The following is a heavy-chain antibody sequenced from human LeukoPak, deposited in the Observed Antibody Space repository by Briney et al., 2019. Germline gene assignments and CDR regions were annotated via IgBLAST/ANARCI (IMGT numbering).Heavy chain of an antibody. D-gene: IGHD6-13*01. V-gene: IGHV4-34*01. CDR1: GGSFSGYY. Sequence: SETLSLTCAVYGGSFSGYYWSWIRQPPGKGLEWIGEINHSGSTNYNPSLKSRVTISVDTSENQFSLKLSSVTAADTAVYYCARRGGPSSSWYRGRNWFDPWGQGTLVTVSS. CDR3: ARRGGPSSSWYRGRNWFDP. CDR2: INHSGST. J-gene: IGHJ5*02.